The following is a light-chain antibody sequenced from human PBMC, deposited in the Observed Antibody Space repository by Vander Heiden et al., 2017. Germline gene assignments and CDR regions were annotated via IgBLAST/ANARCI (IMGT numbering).Light chain of an antibody. CDR1: QSVLYSSNNKNY. CDR2: WAS. J-gene: IGKJ2*01. V-gene: IGKV4-1*01. Sequence: DIVMTQSPDSLALSLGERATINCKSSQSVLYSSNNKNYLAWYQHKPGQPPKLLIYWASTRESGVPDRFSGSASGTDFTLTISSLHAEDVTVYYCQQYYTTPYTFGQGTKLEIK. CDR3: QQYYTTPYT.